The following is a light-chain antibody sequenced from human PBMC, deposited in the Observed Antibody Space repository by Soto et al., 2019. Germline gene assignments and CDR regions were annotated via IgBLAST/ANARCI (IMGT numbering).Light chain of an antibody. J-gene: IGLJ1*01. V-gene: IGLV1-40*01. CDR1: SSNIGAGYD. Sequence: QSVLTQPPSVSGAPGQRVTISCTGSSSNIGAGYDVHWYQQLPGTAPKLLIHGNSNRPSGVSNRFSGSKSGNTASLTISGLQAEDEADYYCSSYTSSNTLVFGTGTKVTVL. CDR2: GNS. CDR3: SSYTSSNTLV.